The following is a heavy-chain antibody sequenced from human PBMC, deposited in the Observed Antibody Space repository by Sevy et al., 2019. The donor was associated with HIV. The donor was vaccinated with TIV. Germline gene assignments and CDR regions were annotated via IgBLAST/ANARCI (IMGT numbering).Heavy chain of an antibody. D-gene: IGHD3-22*01. CDR2: FDPEDGDPEDGKT. J-gene: IGHJ4*02. CDR3: ATTKDYYDSSGYPFDY. CDR1: GYTLNEFS. V-gene: IGHV1-24*01. Sequence: ASVKVSCKVSGYTLNEFSMHCVRQAPGKGLEWMTTFDPEDGDPEDGKTIYAQKFLGRVTVTEDTSTDTAYMELSSLRSEDTAVYYCATTKDYYDSSGYPFDYWGQRTLVTVSS.